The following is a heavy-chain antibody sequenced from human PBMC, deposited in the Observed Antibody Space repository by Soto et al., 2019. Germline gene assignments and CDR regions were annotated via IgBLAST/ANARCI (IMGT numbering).Heavy chain of an antibody. J-gene: IGHJ4*02. CDR1: GYTFTSYA. D-gene: IGHD3-16*01. Sequence: ASVKVSCKASGYTFTSYAMHWVRRAPGQRLEWMGWINAGNGNTKYSQKFQGRVTITRDTSASTAYMELSSLRSEDTAVYYCARVIGGLYYFDYWGQGTLVTVSS. CDR3: ARVIGGLYYFDY. CDR2: INAGNGNT. V-gene: IGHV1-3*01.